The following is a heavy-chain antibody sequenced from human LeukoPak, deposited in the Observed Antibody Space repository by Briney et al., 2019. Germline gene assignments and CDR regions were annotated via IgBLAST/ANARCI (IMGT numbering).Heavy chain of an antibody. CDR2: INPSGGST. CDR1: GYTFTSYY. Sequence: GASVKVSCKASGYTFTSYYMHWVRQAPGQGLEWVGIINPSGGSTSYAQKFQGRVTMTRDTSTSTVYMELSSLRSEDTAVYYCARDTVTDGPHGYWGQGTLVTVSS. D-gene: IGHD4-17*01. J-gene: IGHJ4*02. CDR3: ARDTVTDGPHGY. V-gene: IGHV1-46*01.